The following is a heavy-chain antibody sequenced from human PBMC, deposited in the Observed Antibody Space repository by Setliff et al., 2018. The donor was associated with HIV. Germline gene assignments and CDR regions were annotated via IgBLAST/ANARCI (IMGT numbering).Heavy chain of an antibody. CDR3: ARSGYSSSWYLDYYYSYGMDV. V-gene: IGHV1-2*02. CDR1: GYTFTGYY. Sequence: ASVKVSCKASGYTFTGYYMHWVRQAPGQGLEWMGWINPNSGGTNYAQKFQGRVTMTRDTSISTAYMELSRLRSDDTAVYYCARSGYSSSWYLDYYYSYGMDVWGQGTTVTVSS. J-gene: IGHJ6*02. D-gene: IGHD6-13*01. CDR2: INPNSGGT.